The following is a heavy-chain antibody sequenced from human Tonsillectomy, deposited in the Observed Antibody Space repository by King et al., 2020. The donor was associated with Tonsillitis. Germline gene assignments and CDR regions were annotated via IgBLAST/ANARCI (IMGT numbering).Heavy chain of an antibody. D-gene: IGHD1-26*01. CDR3: ARLGVRGSGSYFYYGMDV. J-gene: IGHJ6*02. CDR2: IYYSGST. CDR1: GGSISSYY. Sequence: VQLQESGPGLVKPSETLSLTCTVSGGSISSYYWSWIRQPPGKGLEWIGYIYYSGSTNYNPSLKSRVTISGDTSKNQFSLKLSSVTAADTAVYYCARLGVRGSGSYFYYGMDVWGQGTTVTVSS. V-gene: IGHV4-59*08.